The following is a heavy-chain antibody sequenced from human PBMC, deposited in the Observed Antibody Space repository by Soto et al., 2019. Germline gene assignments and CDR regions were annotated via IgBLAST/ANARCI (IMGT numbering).Heavy chain of an antibody. CDR2: INAGSGNT. CDR3: ARDTETLGPRANDALDI. CDR1: GYTFSAYT. V-gene: IGHV1-3*01. Sequence: QAQLVQSGAEVKKPGASVKVSCKATGYTFSAYTMNWVRQAPGQSLEWMGWINAGSGNTKYSQNFQGRVSITRDTSASTVYMELTGLTSEDTAVYYCARDTETLGPRANDALDIWGPGTMVTVSS. D-gene: IGHD3-3*02. J-gene: IGHJ3*02.